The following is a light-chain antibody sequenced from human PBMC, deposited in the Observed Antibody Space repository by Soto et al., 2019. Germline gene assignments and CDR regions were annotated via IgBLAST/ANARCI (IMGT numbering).Light chain of an antibody. J-gene: IGKJ4*01. Sequence: DIHMTPSPSSLSASVGDRVTITCRASQGISNSLAWYQQRPGKVPKLLIYAASTLQSEVPSRFSGSGSGTDFTLTISRLQPEDVATYCCQKYNSAPLSFGGGTRVEIQ. V-gene: IGKV1-27*01. CDR2: AAS. CDR1: QGISNS. CDR3: QKYNSAPLS.